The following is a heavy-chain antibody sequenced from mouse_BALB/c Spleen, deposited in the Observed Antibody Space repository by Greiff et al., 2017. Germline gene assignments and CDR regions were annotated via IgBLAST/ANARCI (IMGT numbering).Heavy chain of an antibody. D-gene: IGHD2-1*01. J-gene: IGHJ3*01. CDR3: NVGNCVSFAY. Sequence: EVQLQQSGAELVRPGASVKLSCTASGFNIKDYYMHWVKQRPEQGLEWIGWIDPENGDTEYAPKFQGKATMTADTSSNTAYLQLSSLTSEDTAVYYCNVGNCVSFAYWGQGTLVTVSA. CDR2: IDPENGDT. CDR1: GFNIKDYY. V-gene: IGHV14-4*02.